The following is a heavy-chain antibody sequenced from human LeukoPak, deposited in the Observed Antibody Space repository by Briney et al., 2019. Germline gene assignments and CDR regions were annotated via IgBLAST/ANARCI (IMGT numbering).Heavy chain of an antibody. CDR3: ARTGRIAAAGFGFDY. CDR2: IYYSGST. J-gene: IGHJ4*02. CDR1: GGSISSYY. V-gene: IGHV4-59*08. D-gene: IGHD6-13*01. Sequence: SETLSLTCTVSGGSISSYYWSWIRQPPGKGLEWIGYIYYSGSTNYNPSLKSRVTISVDTSKNQFSPKLSSVTAADTAVYYCARTGRIAAAGFGFDYWGRGTLVTVSS.